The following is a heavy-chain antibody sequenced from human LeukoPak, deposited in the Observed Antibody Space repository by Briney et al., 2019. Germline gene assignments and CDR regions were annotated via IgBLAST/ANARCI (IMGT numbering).Heavy chain of an antibody. Sequence: GGSLRLSCVASGFSFSIYEMNWVRQAPGKGLEWLSYISGGGTTTYYSDSVKGRFTISRDNAKNSLYLQMSSLRVDDTAIYYCARDVVTGDRFDPWGQGTLVTVSS. J-gene: IGHJ5*02. V-gene: IGHV3-48*03. CDR2: ISGGGTTT. CDR1: GFSFSIYE. D-gene: IGHD7-27*01. CDR3: ARDVVTGDRFDP.